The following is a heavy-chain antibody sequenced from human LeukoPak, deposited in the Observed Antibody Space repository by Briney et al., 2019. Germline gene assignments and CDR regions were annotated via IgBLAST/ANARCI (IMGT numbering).Heavy chain of an antibody. J-gene: IGHJ4*02. Sequence: SETLSLTCTVSGGSISSYYWRWIRQPAGKGLEWIGRIYTSGSTNYNPSLKSRVTMSVDTSKNQFSLKLSSVTAADTAVYYCARDDAAGIVGATPGDYWGQGTLVTVSS. CDR3: ARDDAAGIVGATPGDY. V-gene: IGHV4-4*07. CDR2: IYTSGST. CDR1: GGSISSYY. D-gene: IGHD1-26*01.